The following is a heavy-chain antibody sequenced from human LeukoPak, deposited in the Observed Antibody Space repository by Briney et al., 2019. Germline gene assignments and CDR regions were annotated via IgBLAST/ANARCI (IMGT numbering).Heavy chain of an antibody. D-gene: IGHD3-10*01. V-gene: IGHV3-74*01. Sequence: GGSLRLSCAASGFTFTNHWMHWVRQAPGKGLVLVSRIRTDGRATNPARSVKGRFTISKDNAKNTLYLQMNSLGAEDTAVYYCGRGAVLGSGSVDYWGQGVLVTVSS. CDR2: IRTDGRAT. CDR3: GRGAVLGSGSVDY. CDR1: GFTFTNHW. J-gene: IGHJ4*02.